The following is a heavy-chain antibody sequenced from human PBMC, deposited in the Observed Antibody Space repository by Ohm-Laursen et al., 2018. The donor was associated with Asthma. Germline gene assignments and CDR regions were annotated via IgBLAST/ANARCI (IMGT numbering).Heavy chain of an antibody. J-gene: IGHJ6*02. CDR2: ISTASTFI. D-gene: IGHD1-26*01. V-gene: IGHV3-21*04. Sequence: SLRLSCAASGYSFSLYSIHWIRQAPGKGLEWVASISTASTFIYYADSVKGRFTISRDNAKNSLYLQMNSLRAEDTALYYCAKALVGAPLYYHYYGMDVWSQGTTVTVSS. CDR3: AKALVGAPLYYHYYGMDV. CDR1: GYSFSLYS.